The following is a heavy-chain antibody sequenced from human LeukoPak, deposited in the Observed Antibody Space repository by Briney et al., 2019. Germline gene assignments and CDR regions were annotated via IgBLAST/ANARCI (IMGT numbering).Heavy chain of an antibody. J-gene: IGHJ6*02. CDR1: GFTFSSYG. V-gene: IGHV3-33*01. D-gene: IGHD3-3*01. Sequence: GRSLRLSCAASGFTFSSYGMHWVRQAPGKGLEWVAVIWYDGSNKYYADSVKGRFTISRDNSKNTLYLQMNSLRVEDTAVYYCARVDTIFVHPGGVWGQGTTVTVSS. CDR3: ARVDTIFVHPGGV. CDR2: IWYDGSNK.